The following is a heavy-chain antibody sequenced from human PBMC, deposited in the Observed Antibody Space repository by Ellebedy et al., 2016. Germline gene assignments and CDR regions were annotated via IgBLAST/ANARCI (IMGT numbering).Heavy chain of an antibody. CDR2: IKHDGSET. CDR3: AREGFEQQLVPYYFDY. V-gene: IGHV3-7*01. CDR1: GFTFSNYW. Sequence: GESLKISCVASGFTFSNYWMRWVRQAPGRGLEWVANIKHDGSETHFVDSVKGRFTISRDNAKNSLYLQMNSLRAEDTAVYYCAREGFEQQLVPYYFDYWGQGTLVTVSS. D-gene: IGHD6-13*01. J-gene: IGHJ4*02.